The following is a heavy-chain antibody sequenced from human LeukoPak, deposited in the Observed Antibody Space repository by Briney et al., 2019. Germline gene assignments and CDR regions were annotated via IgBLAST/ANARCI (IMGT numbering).Heavy chain of an antibody. V-gene: IGHV4-34*01. CDR1: GGSFSGYY. CDR3: ARGQDSGSYFDY. D-gene: IGHD1-26*01. J-gene: IGHJ4*02. Sequence: PSETLSLTCAVYGGSFSGYYWSWIRQPPGKGLEWIGEINHSGSTNYNPSLKSRVTISVDTSKNQFSLKLSSVTAADTAVSYCARGQDSGSYFDYWGQGTLVTVSS. CDR2: INHSGST.